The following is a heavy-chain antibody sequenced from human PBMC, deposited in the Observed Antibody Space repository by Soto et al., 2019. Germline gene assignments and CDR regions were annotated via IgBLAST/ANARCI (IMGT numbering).Heavy chain of an antibody. Sequence: GGCLRLSCAASGFTFSSYSMNWVRQAPGKGLGWVSYISSSSSTIYYADSVKGRFTISRDNAKNSLYLQMNSLRDEDTAVYYCAREGGYDSSGYYLWYYYGMDVWGQGTTVTVSS. CDR3: AREGGYDSSGYYLWYYYGMDV. CDR1: GFTFSSYS. D-gene: IGHD3-22*01. V-gene: IGHV3-48*02. J-gene: IGHJ6*02. CDR2: ISSSSSTI.